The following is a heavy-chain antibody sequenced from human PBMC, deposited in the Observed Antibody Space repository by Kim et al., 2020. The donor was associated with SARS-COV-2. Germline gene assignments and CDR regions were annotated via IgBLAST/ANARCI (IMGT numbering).Heavy chain of an antibody. D-gene: IGHD3-16*01. Sequence: GGSLRLSCAASGFPFSTTWLNWVRQAPGKGLEWIGRIKSKTDGGTTDYAAPVKGRFTISRDDSINTLYLQMNSLQTEDTAVYYCTRIRGGFYYVMGVWGQGTTVTVSS. J-gene: IGHJ6*02. V-gene: IGHV3-15*07. CDR1: GFPFSTTW. CDR2: IKSKTDGGTT. CDR3: TRIRGGFYYVMGV.